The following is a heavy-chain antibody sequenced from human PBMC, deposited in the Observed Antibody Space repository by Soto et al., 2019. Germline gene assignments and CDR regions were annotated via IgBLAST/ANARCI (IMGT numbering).Heavy chain of an antibody. CDR1: GYTFTSYY. Sequence: ASVKVSCKASGYTFTSYYMHWVRQAPGQGLERMGIINPSGGSTSYAQKFQGRVTMTRDTSTSTVYMELSSLRSEDTAVYYCARGPYYDILTGYSPFDYWGQGTLVTVSS. CDR2: INPSGGST. CDR3: ARGPYYDILTGYSPFDY. J-gene: IGHJ4*02. V-gene: IGHV1-46*01. D-gene: IGHD3-9*01.